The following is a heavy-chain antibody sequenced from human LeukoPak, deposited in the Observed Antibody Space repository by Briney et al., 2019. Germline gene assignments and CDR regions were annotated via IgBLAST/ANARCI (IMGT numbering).Heavy chain of an antibody. V-gene: IGHV3-30*18. D-gene: IGHD3-16*01. CDR1: EFTFSSYG. Sequence: GRSLRLSCAASEFTFSSYGMHWVRQAPGKGLEWVAVISYDGSNKYYADSVKGRFTISRDNSKNTLYLQMNSLRAEDTAVYYCAKDGYYDYVWGSFGSYYYYGMDVWGQGTTVTVSS. J-gene: IGHJ6*02. CDR2: ISYDGSNK. CDR3: AKDGYYDYVWGSFGSYYYYGMDV.